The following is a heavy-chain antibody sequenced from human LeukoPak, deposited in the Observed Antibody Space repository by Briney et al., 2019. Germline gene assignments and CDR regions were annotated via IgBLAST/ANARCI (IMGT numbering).Heavy chain of an antibody. J-gene: IGHJ4*02. CDR3: AKALVITVAGTYYFDY. CDR2: IRYDDSRR. Sequence: PEGSLRLSCAASGFIFSSYGMHWVRQAPGKGLEWVAFIRYDDSRRLYADSVKGRFTISRDDSKNTLYLQMNFLIPEDTAVYYWAKALVITVAGTYYFDYWGQGTLVTVSS. CDR1: GFIFSSYG. V-gene: IGHV3-30*02. D-gene: IGHD6-19*01.